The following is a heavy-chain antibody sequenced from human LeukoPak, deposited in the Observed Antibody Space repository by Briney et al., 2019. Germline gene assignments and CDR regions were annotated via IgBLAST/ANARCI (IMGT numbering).Heavy chain of an antibody. J-gene: IGHJ4*02. CDR1: GGSISSYY. Sequence: SETLSLTCTVSGGSISSYYWSWIRQPPGKGLEWIGYIYYSGSTNYNPSLKSRVTISVDTSKNQFSLKLSSVTAADTAVYYCVRGYGDYWGQGTLVTVSS. CDR3: VRGYGDY. V-gene: IGHV4-59*12. CDR2: IYYSGST. D-gene: IGHD5-12*01.